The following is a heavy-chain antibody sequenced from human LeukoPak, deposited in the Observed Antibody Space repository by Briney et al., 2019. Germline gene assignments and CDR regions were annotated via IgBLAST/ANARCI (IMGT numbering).Heavy chain of an antibody. V-gene: IGHV5-51*01. CDR3: ARPSTAANDY. Sequence: GESLKISFEGSGYNFDIYLIAGVRQVPGKGLEWMGIMNPSDFDIRKSPSFQGQVTISADKSISTAYLQWSSLKASDTGMYYCARPSTAANDYWGQGTLATVSS. CDR2: MNPSDFDI. D-gene: IGHD2-2*01. J-gene: IGHJ4*02. CDR1: GYNFDIYL.